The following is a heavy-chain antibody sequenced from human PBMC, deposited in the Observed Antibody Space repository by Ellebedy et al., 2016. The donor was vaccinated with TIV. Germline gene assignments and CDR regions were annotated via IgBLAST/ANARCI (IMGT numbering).Heavy chain of an antibody. CDR1: GFTFSSYN. CDR2: ISSSSSYI. CDR3: ARDTRLWFGELSSLGGMDV. Sequence: GESLKISCAASGFTFSSYNMNWVRQAPGKGLEWVSSISSSSSYIYYADSVKGRFTISRDSAKNSLYLQMNSLRAEDTAVYDCARDTRLWFGELSSLGGMDVWGQGTTVTVSS. J-gene: IGHJ6*02. D-gene: IGHD3-10*01. V-gene: IGHV3-21*01.